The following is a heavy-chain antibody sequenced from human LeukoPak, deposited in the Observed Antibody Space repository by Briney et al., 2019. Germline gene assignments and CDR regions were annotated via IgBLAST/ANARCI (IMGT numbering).Heavy chain of an antibody. V-gene: IGHV3-53*01. Sequence: GGSLRLSCAASGFTVSSNYMSWVRQAPGKGLEWVSVIYSGGSTYYADSVKGRFTISRDNSKNTLYLQMNSLRAEDTAVYYCARGRSGSYYSGFDYWGQGTLVTASS. J-gene: IGHJ4*02. CDR2: IYSGGST. CDR3: ARGRSGSYYSGFDY. CDR1: GFTVSSNY. D-gene: IGHD3-10*01.